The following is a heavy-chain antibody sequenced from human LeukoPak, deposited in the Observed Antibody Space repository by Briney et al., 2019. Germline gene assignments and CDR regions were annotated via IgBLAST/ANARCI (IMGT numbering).Heavy chain of an antibody. Sequence: GASVKVSCKASGYTFTGYYMHWVRQAPGQGLEWMGWINPNSGGTNYAQKFQGRVTMTRDTSISTAYMELSRLRSDDTAVYYCARDRPVGGDPPYNWFDPWGQGTLVIVSS. V-gene: IGHV1-2*02. D-gene: IGHD4-17*01. CDR2: INPNSGGT. J-gene: IGHJ5*02. CDR1: GYTFTGYY. CDR3: ARDRPVGGDPPYNWFDP.